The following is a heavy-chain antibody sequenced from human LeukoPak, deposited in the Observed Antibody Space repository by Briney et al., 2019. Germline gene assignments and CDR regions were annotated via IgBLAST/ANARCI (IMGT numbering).Heavy chain of an antibody. D-gene: IGHD6-19*01. V-gene: IGHV4-39*01. CDR2: IYYSGSP. CDR1: GGSISSSSYY. Sequence: SETLSLTCTVSGGSISSSSYYWGWIRQPPGKGLEWIGSIYYSGSPYYNPSLKSRVTISVDTSKKQFSLKLSSVTAADTAVYYCARHPTTSSGWYARKLYFDYWGQGTLVTVSS. CDR3: ARHPTTSSGWYARKLYFDY. J-gene: IGHJ4*02.